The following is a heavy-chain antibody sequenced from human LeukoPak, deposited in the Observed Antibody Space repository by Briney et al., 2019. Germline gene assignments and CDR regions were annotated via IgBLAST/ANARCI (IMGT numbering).Heavy chain of an antibody. Sequence: PSETLSLTCAVYVDSFTDYYWGWIRQPPGKGLEWIGSIYYSGNTYYNPSLKSRVTISVDTSKNQFSLKLSSVTAADTAVYYCARLFSSSWYRGAFDLWGQGTMVTVSS. CDR3: ARLFSSSWYRGAFDL. J-gene: IGHJ3*01. CDR1: VDSFTDYY. D-gene: IGHD6-13*01. CDR2: IYYSGNT. V-gene: IGHV4-39*01.